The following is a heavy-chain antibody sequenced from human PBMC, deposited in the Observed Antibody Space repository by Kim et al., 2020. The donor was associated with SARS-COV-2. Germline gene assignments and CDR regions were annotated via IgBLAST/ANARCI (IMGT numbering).Heavy chain of an antibody. D-gene: IGHD5-18*01. Sequence: AQKFQGRVTITADESTSKAYMELSRLRAEDTAVYYCATPQGGTAMVTWDYWGQGTLVTVSS. V-gene: IGHV1-69*01. J-gene: IGHJ4*02. CDR3: ATPQGGTAMVTWDY.